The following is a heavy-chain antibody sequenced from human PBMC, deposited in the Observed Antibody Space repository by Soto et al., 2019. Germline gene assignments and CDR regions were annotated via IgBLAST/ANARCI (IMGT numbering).Heavy chain of an antibody. CDR1: GGSISSGGYY. J-gene: IGHJ4*02. V-gene: IGHV4-31*03. Sequence: SETLSLTCTVSGGSISSGGYYWSWIHQHPGKGLEWIGYIYYSGSTYYNLSLKSRVTISVDTSKNQFSLKLRSVTAADTAVYYCARGRTSSPTPGDYWGQGTLVTVSS. CDR2: IYYSGST. CDR3: ARGRTSSPTPGDY. D-gene: IGHD2-2*01.